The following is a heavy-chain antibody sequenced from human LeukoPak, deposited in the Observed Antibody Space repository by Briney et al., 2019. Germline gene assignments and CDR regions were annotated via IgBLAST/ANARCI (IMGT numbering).Heavy chain of an antibody. D-gene: IGHD3-3*01. J-gene: IGHJ4*02. Sequence: PGGSLRLSCAASGFTFSGSAMHWVRQASGKGLEWVGRIRSKANNYATAYAASLKGRFTISRDDSKNTAYLQLNSLKTEDTAVYYCTAGLRFLEWSQYYWGQGTLVTVSS. CDR1: GFTFSGSA. CDR3: TAGLRFLEWSQYY. V-gene: IGHV3-73*01. CDR2: IRSKANNYAT.